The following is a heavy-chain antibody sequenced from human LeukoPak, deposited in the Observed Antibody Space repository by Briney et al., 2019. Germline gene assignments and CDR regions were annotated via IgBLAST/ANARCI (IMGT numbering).Heavy chain of an antibody. Sequence: GGSLRLSCAASGFTFDDYAMHWVRQAPGKGLEWVSGISWNSGSIGYADSVKGRFTISRDNAKNSLYLQMNSLRAEDMALYYCAKDYGNSAFYYMDVWGKGTTVTVSS. J-gene: IGHJ6*03. CDR1: GFTFDDYA. CDR3: AKDYGNSAFYYMDV. V-gene: IGHV3-9*03. D-gene: IGHD4-23*01. CDR2: ISWNSGSI.